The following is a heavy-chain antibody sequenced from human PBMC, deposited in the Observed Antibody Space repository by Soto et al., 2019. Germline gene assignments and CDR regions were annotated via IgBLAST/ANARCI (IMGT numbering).Heavy chain of an antibody. CDR3: TNNFV. D-gene: IGHD2-15*01. J-gene: IGHJ4*02. Sequence: DVQVVQCGGGLVQPGGSLKLSCAASGFAFNDSAMHWVRQASGKGLEWVARVRSKTNNYATAYPVSVRGRFTVSRDDSMGTTYLQMNSLKTEDTAMYYCTNNFVWGQGVLVTVSS. V-gene: IGHV3-73*01. CDR1: GFAFNDSA. CDR2: VRSKTNNYAT.